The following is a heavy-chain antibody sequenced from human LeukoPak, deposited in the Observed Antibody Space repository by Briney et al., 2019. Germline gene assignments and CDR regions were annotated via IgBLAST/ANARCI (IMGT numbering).Heavy chain of an antibody. D-gene: IGHD2-15*01. J-gene: IGHJ4*02. Sequence: ASVKVSCKASGYTLTSYGISWVRQAPGQGLEWMGWISAYNGNTNYAQKLQGRVTMTTDTSTSTAYMELRSLRSDDTAVYYCARDLSGYCSGGSCSMPGYWGQGTLVTASS. V-gene: IGHV1-18*01. CDR1: GYTLTSYG. CDR3: ARDLSGYCSGGSCSMPGY. CDR2: ISAYNGNT.